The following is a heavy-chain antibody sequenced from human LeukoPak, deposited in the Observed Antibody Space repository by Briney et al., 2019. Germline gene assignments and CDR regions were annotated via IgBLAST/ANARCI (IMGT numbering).Heavy chain of an antibody. D-gene: IGHD6-13*01. Sequence: GGSLRLSCAASGFTFSTYSMNWVRQAPGKGLEWVSYITSSSSTMFYADSVKGRFTISRDNAKNSLYLQMNSLRAEDTAVYYCAREEYSSSTWGQGTLVTVSS. CDR3: AREEYSSST. CDR2: ITSSSSTM. V-gene: IGHV3-48*04. J-gene: IGHJ5*02. CDR1: GFTFSTYS.